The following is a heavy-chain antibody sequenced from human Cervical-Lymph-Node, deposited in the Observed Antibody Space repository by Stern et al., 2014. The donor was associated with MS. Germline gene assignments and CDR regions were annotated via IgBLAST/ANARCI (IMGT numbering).Heavy chain of an antibody. CDR2: TGTAANT. CDR3: ARGLYGDYPDY. Sequence: EVQLVESGGGLVQPGGSLRLSCAASGFTLSSYDMHWVRQPTGKGLEWISGTGTAANTYYPGSVKGRFTISRENAKNSLYLQMNSLRAGDTAVYYCARGLYGDYPDYWGQGTLVTVSS. D-gene: IGHD4-17*01. V-gene: IGHV3-13*01. CDR1: GFTLSSYD. J-gene: IGHJ4*02.